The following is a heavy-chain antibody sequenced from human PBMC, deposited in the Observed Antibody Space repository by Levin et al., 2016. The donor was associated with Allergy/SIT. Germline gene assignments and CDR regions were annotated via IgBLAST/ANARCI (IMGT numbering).Heavy chain of an antibody. CDR1: GFTFGTYA. CDR2: ISGSGGGT. J-gene: IGHJ3*02. V-gene: IGHV3-23*01. CDR3: AKGSSGWYRNGFDI. Sequence: ETLSLTCPASGFTFGTYAMNWVRQGPGKGLEHVSGISGSGGGTHYADSVKGRFTISRDNSRNTVTLQMNSLRVEDTATYYCAKGSSGWYRNGFDIWGQGTKVTVS. D-gene: IGHD6-19*01.